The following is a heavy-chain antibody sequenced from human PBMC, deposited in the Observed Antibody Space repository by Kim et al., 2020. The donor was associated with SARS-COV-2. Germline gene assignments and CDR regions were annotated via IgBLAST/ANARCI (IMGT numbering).Heavy chain of an antibody. CDR2: IIPKSGAT. V-gene: IGHV1-2*02. D-gene: IGHD3-10*01. Sequence: ASVKVSCKASGYTFTDYNIHWVRQGPGQALEWLGMIIPKSGATRNAQSFQGRVTLTRDTSINTAYMELTSLTSDDTAVYFCGSNLRGAITWGLGTQVTVS. J-gene: IGHJ5*02. CDR3: GSNLRGAIT. CDR1: GYTFTDYN.